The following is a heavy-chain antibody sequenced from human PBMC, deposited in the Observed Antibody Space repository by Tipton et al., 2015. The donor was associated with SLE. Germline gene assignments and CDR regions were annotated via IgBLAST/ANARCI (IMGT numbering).Heavy chain of an antibody. V-gene: IGHV4-31*03. CDR2: IYNSGTT. Sequence: TLSLTCTVSGGSVNTGNCYWTWIRQHPGKGPEWIGYIYNSGTTYYNPSLRGRITISIDTSKNQFPLMLSSVTAADTAVYYCARGGDSNSPFDYWGQGTLVTVSS. CDR3: ARGGDSNSPFDY. J-gene: IGHJ4*02. D-gene: IGHD6-6*01. CDR1: GGSVNTGNCY.